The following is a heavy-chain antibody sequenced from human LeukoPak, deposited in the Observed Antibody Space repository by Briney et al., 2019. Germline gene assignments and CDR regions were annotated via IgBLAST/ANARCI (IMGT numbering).Heavy chain of an antibody. Sequence: PGGSLRLSCAASGITVSSNDMTWVRQAPGRGLEWVSLIYSGGRSDYADSVKGRFIMSRDNSKNTLSLQMNSLSAEDTAMYYCARVGRDYTSGFYYYYYMDVWGKGTTVTVSS. J-gene: IGHJ6*03. CDR2: IYSGGRS. V-gene: IGHV3-53*01. CDR3: ARVGRDYTSGFYYYYYMDV. D-gene: IGHD4-11*01. CDR1: GITVSSND.